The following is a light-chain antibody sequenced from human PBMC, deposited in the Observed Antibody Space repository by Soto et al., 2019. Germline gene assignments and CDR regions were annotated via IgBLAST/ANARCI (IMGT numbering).Light chain of an antibody. CDR2: DAS. V-gene: IGKV1-33*01. Sequence: DIQMTQSPSSLSASVGDRVTITCQASQDISNYLNWYQQKPGKAPKLLIYDASNLETGVPSRFSGSGSGTDFTFTIISLQPEDIAPYYCQQYDNLPITFGQGTRLEIK. J-gene: IGKJ5*01. CDR3: QQYDNLPIT. CDR1: QDISNY.